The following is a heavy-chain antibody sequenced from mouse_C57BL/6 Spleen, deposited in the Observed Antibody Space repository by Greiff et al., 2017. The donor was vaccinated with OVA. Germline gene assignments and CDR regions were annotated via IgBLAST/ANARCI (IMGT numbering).Heavy chain of an antibody. CDR1: GYTFTDYN. V-gene: IGHV1-22*01. J-gene: IGHJ3*01. CDR3: AKAGYYGSWGNLFAY. CDR2: INPNNGGT. D-gene: IGHD1-1*01. Sequence: EVKLLESGPELVKPGASVKMSCKASGYTFTDYNMHWVKQSHGKSLEWIGYINPNNGGTSYNQKFKGKATLTVNKSSSTAYMELRSLTSEDSAVYYCAKAGYYGSWGNLFAYWGQGTLVTVSA.